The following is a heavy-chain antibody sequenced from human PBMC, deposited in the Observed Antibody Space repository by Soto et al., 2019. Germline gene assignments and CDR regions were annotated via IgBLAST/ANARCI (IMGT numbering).Heavy chain of an antibody. Sequence: GASVKVSRKASGFTLSSSGIHWGRQARGQRLEWIGWIVVGSGNTNYAQKFQERVTITRDVSTNTAYMELTSLRAEDTAVYYCAKDRHRSGSPHPFDYWGQGTLVTVSS. D-gene: IGHD3-22*01. J-gene: IGHJ4*02. CDR1: GFTLSSSG. CDR2: IVVGSGNT. CDR3: AKDRHRSGSPHPFDY. V-gene: IGHV1-58*02.